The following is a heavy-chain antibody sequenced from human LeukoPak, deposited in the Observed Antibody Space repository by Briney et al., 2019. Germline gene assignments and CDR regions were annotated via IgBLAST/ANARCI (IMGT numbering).Heavy chain of an antibody. CDR3: AMLNYYDSSGYYSDDAFDI. V-gene: IGHV3-23*01. D-gene: IGHD3-22*01. Sequence: GGSLRLSCAGSGFPFSSHGMNWVRQAPGKGLEWVSGISPGGGPTYYADSVKGRFTISRDNSKNTLYLQMNSLRAEDTAVYYCAMLNYYDSSGYYSDDAFDIWGQGTMVTVSS. CDR1: GFPFSSHG. J-gene: IGHJ3*02. CDR2: ISPGGGPT.